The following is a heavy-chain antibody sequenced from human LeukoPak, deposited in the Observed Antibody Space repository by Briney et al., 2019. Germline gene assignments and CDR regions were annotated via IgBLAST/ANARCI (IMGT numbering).Heavy chain of an antibody. CDR3: ARGTYTFDY. CDR1: GFXFSTYS. D-gene: IGHD1-1*01. CDR2: IKQDGSEK. J-gene: IGHJ4*02. Sequence: GGSLRLSCAASGFXFSTYSITWIRQAPGKGLEWVATIKQDGSEKYYVDSVKGRFTISRDNPKNSLNLQMNSLRAEDTAVYYCARGTYTFDYWGQGTLVSVSS. V-gene: IGHV3-7*04.